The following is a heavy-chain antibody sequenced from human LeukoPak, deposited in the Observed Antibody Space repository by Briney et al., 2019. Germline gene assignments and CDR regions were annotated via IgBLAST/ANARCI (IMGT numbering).Heavy chain of an antibody. V-gene: IGHV3-21*01. CDR2: ISSSNSYI. Sequence: GGSLRLSCAASGFTFSSYSMNWVRQAPGKGLEWVSSISSSNSYIYYADSVKGRFTISRDNAKNSLYLQMNSLRAEDTAVYYCARDSRSGYWGQGTLVTVSS. J-gene: IGHJ4*02. CDR3: ARDSRSGY. CDR1: GFTFSSYS.